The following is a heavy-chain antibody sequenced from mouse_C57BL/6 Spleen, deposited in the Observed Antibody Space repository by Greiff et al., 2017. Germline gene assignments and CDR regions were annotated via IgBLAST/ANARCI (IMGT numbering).Heavy chain of an antibody. CDR2: IINKANNHAT. V-gene: IGHV6-6*01. CDR1: GFTFSDAW. CDR3: TTFYYDYAGFAY. J-gene: IGHJ3*01. Sequence: EVKLMESGGGLVQPGGSMKLSCAASGFTFSDAWMDWVRQSPDKGLAWVAEIINKANNHATYYAESVKGRFTISRDDSKSSVYLQMNSLRAEDTGSYYCTTFYYDYAGFAYWGQGTLVTVSA. D-gene: IGHD2-4*01.